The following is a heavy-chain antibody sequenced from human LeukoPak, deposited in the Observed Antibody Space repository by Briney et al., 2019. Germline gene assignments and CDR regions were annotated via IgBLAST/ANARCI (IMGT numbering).Heavy chain of an antibody. CDR2: IIPIFGTA. Sequence: GASVKVSCKASGGTFSSYAISWVRQAPGQGLEWMGGIIPIFGTANYARKFQGRVTITTDESTSTAYMELSSLRSEDTAVYYCARDHYDILTGSRDYYYYMDVWGKGTTVTVSS. J-gene: IGHJ6*03. D-gene: IGHD3-9*01. CDR3: ARDHYDILTGSRDYYYYMDV. CDR1: GGTFSSYA. V-gene: IGHV1-69*05.